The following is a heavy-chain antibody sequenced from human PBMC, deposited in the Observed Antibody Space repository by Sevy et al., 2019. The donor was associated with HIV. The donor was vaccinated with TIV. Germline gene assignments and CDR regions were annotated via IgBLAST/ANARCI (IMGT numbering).Heavy chain of an antibody. V-gene: IGHV3-48*03. D-gene: IGHD3-16*02. Sequence: GGSLRLSCAASGFTFSSYEMNWVRQAPGKGLEWVSYISSSGSTIYYADSVKGRFTISRDNAKNSLYLQMNSLRAKDTAVYYCARGYTITFGGVIDLFDYWGQGTLVTVSS. CDR2: ISSSGSTI. CDR3: ARGYTITFGGVIDLFDY. J-gene: IGHJ4*02. CDR1: GFTFSSYE.